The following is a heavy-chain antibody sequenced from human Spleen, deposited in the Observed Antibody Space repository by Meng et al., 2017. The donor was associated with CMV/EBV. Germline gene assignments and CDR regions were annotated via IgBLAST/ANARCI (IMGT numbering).Heavy chain of an antibody. D-gene: IGHD3-10*01. Sequence: QLQLQESGPGLVKPSETLSLTCTVSGCSISSSSYYWGWIRQPPGKGLEWIGSIYYSGSTYYNPSLKSRVTISVDTSKNQFSLKLSSVTAADTAVYYCARGRYYYGSGSYSAPDYWGQGTLVTVSS. CDR1: GCSISSSSYY. CDR3: ARGRYYYGSGSYSAPDY. J-gene: IGHJ4*02. CDR2: IYYSGST. V-gene: IGHV4-39*07.